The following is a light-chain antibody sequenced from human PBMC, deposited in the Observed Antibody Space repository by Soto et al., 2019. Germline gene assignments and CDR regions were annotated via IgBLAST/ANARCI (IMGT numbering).Light chain of an antibody. J-gene: IGLJ1*01. V-gene: IGLV2-8*01. CDR3: SSYVGTNSYV. CDR1: SSDVGGYNY. Sequence: QSALTQPPSASGSPGQSVTISCTGTSSDVGGYNYVSWYQQHPGKAPKLIIYEVYKRPSGVPDRFSGSKSGNTAALTVSGLQAEDEADYYCSSYVGTNSYVFGTVTQLTVL. CDR2: EVY.